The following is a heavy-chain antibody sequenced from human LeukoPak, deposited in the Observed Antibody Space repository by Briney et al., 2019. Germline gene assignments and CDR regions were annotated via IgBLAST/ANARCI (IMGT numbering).Heavy chain of an antibody. J-gene: IGHJ4*02. Sequence: AGSLRLSCAASGFIFSSYPMSWVRQAPGKGLEWVSAISGTAENTYYADSVKGRFSISRDNSRNTVHLQMNSLRPEDTAVYYCANQRGVFWGQGTLVTVSS. V-gene: IGHV3-23*01. CDR1: GFIFSSYP. D-gene: IGHD6-25*01. CDR2: ISGTAENT. CDR3: ANQRGVF.